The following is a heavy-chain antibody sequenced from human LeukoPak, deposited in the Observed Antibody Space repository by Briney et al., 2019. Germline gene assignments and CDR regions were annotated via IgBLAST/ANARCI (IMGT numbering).Heavy chain of an antibody. CDR2: IYYSGST. D-gene: IGHD3-22*01. Sequence: SETLSLTCTVSGGSISSSSYFWGWLRQPPGKGLDWIGSIYYSGSTYYNSSLKSRVTISVDTSKNQISLKLSSVTAADTAVYYCARLPVSGYYPTYFDYWGQGTLVTVSS. J-gene: IGHJ4*02. CDR3: ARLPVSGYYPTYFDY. CDR1: GGSISSSSYF. V-gene: IGHV4-39*01.